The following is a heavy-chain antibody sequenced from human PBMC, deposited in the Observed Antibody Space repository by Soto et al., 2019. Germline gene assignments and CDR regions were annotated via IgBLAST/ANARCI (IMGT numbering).Heavy chain of an antibody. V-gene: IGHV1-3*01. CDR1: GYTFTNYA. CDR3: ARGHLAVVPVASWFYYMDV. D-gene: IGHD2-2*01. Sequence: QVQLVQSGAEVEKPGASVKVSCKASGYTFTNYAVHWVRQAPGQRLEWMGWINAGNGNTRFSQNLQGRVTITRDTSARTLDLVLSILRSEATAVYYCARGHLAVVPVASWFYYMDVWGKGTTVTVSS. CDR2: INAGNGNT. J-gene: IGHJ6*03.